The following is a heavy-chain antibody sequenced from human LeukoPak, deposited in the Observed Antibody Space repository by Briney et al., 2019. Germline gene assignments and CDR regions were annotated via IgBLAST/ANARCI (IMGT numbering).Heavy chain of an antibody. V-gene: IGHV3-53*01. CDR1: GFTVSSNY. D-gene: IGHD3-22*01. CDR2: IYSGGST. Sequence: GGSLRLSCAASGFTVSSNYMSWVRQAPGKGLEWVSVIYSGGSTYYADSVKGRFTISRDNSKNTLYLQMNSLRAEDTAVYYCARGIDRYPPFDYWGQGTLVTVSS. CDR3: ARGIDRYPPFDY. J-gene: IGHJ4*02.